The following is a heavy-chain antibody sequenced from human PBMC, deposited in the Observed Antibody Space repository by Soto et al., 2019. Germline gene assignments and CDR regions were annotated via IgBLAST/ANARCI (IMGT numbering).Heavy chain of an antibody. CDR2: IIPMVGTP. CDR3: ATDGGSTSSSAYNYFMDV. V-gene: IGHV1-69*08. CDR1: GDTFSSYS. Sequence: SVKVSCKASGDTFSSYSISWVRQAPGQGIEWMGRIIPMVGTPNYAQKFQGRVTFSADKSTSTAYMVLNSLISDDTAVYYCATDGGSTSSSAYNYFMDVWGKGTPVTVSS. D-gene: IGHD3-16*01. J-gene: IGHJ6*03.